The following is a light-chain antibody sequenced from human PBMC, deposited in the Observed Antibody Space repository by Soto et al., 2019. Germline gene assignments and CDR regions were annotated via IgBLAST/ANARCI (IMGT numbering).Light chain of an antibody. V-gene: IGLV4-69*01. Sequence: QLVLTQSPSASASLGASVKLTCTLSRGHRTYVIAWHQQQSEKGPRFLMKINSDGTHAKGDGIPDRFSGSSSGAERYLTSSGLQSEDEADYYCHTWGTGIHVFGPGTKLTVL. CDR1: RGHRTYV. J-gene: IGLJ1*01. CDR2: INSDGTH. CDR3: HTWGTGIHV.